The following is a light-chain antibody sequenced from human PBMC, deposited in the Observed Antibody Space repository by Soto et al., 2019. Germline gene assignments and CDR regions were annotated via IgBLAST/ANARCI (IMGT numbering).Light chain of an antibody. Sequence: QSVLTQPASVSGSPGQSITISCTGTSSDVGGYDHVSWYQQHPGKAPKLIIYDVNVRPSGIYPRFSAPNSNNTASLAVFGLHPEDEADYYCSSYKKKDPLLFGGGTKVTVL. V-gene: IGLV2-14*03. CDR3: SSYKKKDPLL. CDR1: SSDVGGYDH. J-gene: IGLJ3*02. CDR2: DVN.